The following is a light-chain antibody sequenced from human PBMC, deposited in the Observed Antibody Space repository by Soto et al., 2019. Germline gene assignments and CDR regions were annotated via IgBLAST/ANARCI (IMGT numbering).Light chain of an antibody. Sequence: EIVLTQSPGTLSLSPGEIATLSCRASQSVSSSYVAWYQQKPGQAPSLLIYGASSRATGIPDRFSGTGSGTDFTLTLSRLEPEDVAVYYCQQYGSSPGTFGQGTTLDLK. CDR2: GAS. V-gene: IGKV3-20*01. CDR3: QQYGSSPGT. J-gene: IGKJ2*01. CDR1: QSVSSSY.